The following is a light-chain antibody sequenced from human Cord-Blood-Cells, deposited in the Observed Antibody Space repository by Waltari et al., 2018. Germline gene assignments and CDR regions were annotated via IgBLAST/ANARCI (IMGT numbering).Light chain of an antibody. J-gene: IGLJ1*01. V-gene: IGLV2-14*01. CDR1: SSDVGGYNY. CDR3: SSYTSSSTYV. CDR2: EVS. Sequence: QSALTQPASVSGSPGQSITISCTGTSSDVGGYNYVSWYQQHPGKAPKLIIYEVSNRPSGVSNRFSGSKSVNTASLTISGLQAEDEADYYCSSYTSSSTYVFGTGTKVTVL.